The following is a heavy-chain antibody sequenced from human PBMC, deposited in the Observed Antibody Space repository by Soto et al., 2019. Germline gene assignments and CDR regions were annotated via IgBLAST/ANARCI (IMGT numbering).Heavy chain of an antibody. V-gene: IGHV2-5*02. CDR1: GFSLSTSGMG. Sequence: QITLKESGPTLVKPTQTLTLTCTFSGFSLSTSGMGLGWLRQPPGKALEYLALIYWDDDKRYSPSLRSRLTITKDTSKNRVVLTLTNMDPVDTATYYCAHRSIAAAGSWDVGSFDYWGQGTLVTVSS. CDR3: AHRSIAAAGSWDVGSFDY. J-gene: IGHJ4*02. CDR2: IYWDDDK. D-gene: IGHD6-13*01.